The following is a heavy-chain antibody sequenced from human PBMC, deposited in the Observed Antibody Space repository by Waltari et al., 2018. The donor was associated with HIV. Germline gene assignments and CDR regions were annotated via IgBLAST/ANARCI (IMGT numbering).Heavy chain of an antibody. CDR1: GFFCCNSS. J-gene: IGHJ3*02. D-gene: IGHD2-8*01. CDR2: IWSDGRDK. V-gene: IGHV3-33*01. CDR3: VREMGPFNAFDI. Sequence: QLLQVECGGGGIQHARSLRLSGAVPGFFCCNSSLQLVTQPPGKGLEWVAVIWSDGRDKFYADSVKGRFTFSRDNSKNTLYLQMNSLRVDDTAVYYCVREMGPFNAFDIWGHGTTVTISS.